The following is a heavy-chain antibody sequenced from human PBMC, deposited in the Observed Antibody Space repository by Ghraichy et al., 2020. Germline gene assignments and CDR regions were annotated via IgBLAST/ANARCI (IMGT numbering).Heavy chain of an antibody. D-gene: IGHD3-10*01. Sequence: GGSLRLSCAASGFTFSSYWMSWVRQAPGKGLEWVANIKQDGSEKYYVDSVKGRFTISRDNAKNSLYLQMNSLRAEDTAVYYCARDSEYYYGSGNDYWGQGTLVTVSS. CDR1: GFTFSSYW. CDR3: ARDSEYYYGSGNDY. CDR2: IKQDGSEK. V-gene: IGHV3-7*01. J-gene: IGHJ4*02.